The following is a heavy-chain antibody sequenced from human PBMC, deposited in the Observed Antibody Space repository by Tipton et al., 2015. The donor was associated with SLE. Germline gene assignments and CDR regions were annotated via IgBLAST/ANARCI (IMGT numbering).Heavy chain of an antibody. CDR2: IYSGGSST. CDR3: AKPRWELGLDYFDY. D-gene: IGHD1-26*01. V-gene: IGHV3-23*03. Sequence: SLRLSCAASGFTFSSYAMSWVRQAPGKGLEWVSVIYSGGSSTYYADSVKGRLTISRDNSKNTLYLQMNSLRAEDTAVYYCAKPRWELGLDYFDYWGQGTLVTVSS. J-gene: IGHJ4*02. CDR1: GFTFSSYA.